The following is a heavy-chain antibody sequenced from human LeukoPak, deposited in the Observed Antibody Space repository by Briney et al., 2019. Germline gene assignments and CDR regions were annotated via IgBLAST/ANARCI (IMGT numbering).Heavy chain of an antibody. J-gene: IGHJ3*02. CDR1: GYTFTSYG. CDR2: ISAYNGNT. Sequence: GASVKVSCKASGYTFTSYGISWVRQAPGQGLEWMGWISAYNGNTNYAQKLQGRVTTTTDTSTSTAYMELRSLRSDDTAVYYCARGRYGDSHDAFDIWGQGTMVTVSS. CDR3: ARGRYGDSHDAFDI. D-gene: IGHD4-17*01. V-gene: IGHV1-18*01.